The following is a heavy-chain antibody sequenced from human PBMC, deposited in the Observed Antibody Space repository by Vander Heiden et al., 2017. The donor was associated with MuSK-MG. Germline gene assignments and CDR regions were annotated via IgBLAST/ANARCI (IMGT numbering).Heavy chain of an antibody. Sequence: SSYAMSWVRQAPGKGLEWVSVISDSGDYTYYADSVKGRLTISRDNSKNTLSLQMNSLRAEDAAVYYCAKPVMTTVTTDYFDYWSQGTLVTVFS. D-gene: IGHD4-17*01. J-gene: IGHJ4*02. V-gene: IGHV3-23*01. CDR3: AKPVMTTVTTDYFDY. CDR2: ISDSGDYT. CDR1: SSYA.